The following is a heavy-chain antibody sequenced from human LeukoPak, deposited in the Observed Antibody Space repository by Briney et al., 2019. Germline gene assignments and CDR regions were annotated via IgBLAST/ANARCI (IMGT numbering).Heavy chain of an antibody. CDR3: AKASWVSNVDAVL. CDR2: LGGNGDT. D-gene: IGHD1-1*01. Sequence: GGSLTLSCVASGFTFSTYAMSWVREAPARGLEWVSSLGGNGDTFYAESVKGRFTLSRDESRNMVFLHLNKLRVEDTAIYYCAKASWVSNVDAVLWGQGTVVTVSS. V-gene: IGHV3-23*01. CDR1: GFTFSTYA. J-gene: IGHJ4*02.